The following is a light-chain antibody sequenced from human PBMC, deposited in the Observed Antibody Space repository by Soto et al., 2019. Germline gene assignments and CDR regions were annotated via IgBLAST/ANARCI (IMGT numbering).Light chain of an antibody. CDR3: QQYKTYSVT. CDR1: QSIGGW. Sequence: DIHMTQSPSTLSASVGDRVTITCRASQSIGGWLAWFQQKPGKAPQLLIYDASRLESGVPSRFSGNVSGSEFTLTISSLQPDDSATYYCQQYKTYSVTFGQGTKVEI. V-gene: IGKV1-5*01. CDR2: DAS. J-gene: IGKJ1*01.